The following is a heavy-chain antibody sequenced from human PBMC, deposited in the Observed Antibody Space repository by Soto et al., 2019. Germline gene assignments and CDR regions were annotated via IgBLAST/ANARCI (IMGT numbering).Heavy chain of an antibody. D-gene: IGHD2-2*01. J-gene: IGHJ6*02. CDR2: INPNSGGT. Sequence: ASVKVSCKASGYTFTGYYMHWVRQAPGQGLEWMGWINPNSGGTNYAQKFQGWVTMTRDTSISTAYMELSRLRSEDTAVYYCARDGGYCSSTSCFIRDYYYYGMDVWGQGTTVTVSS. CDR1: GYTFTGYY. CDR3: ARDGGYCSSTSCFIRDYYYYGMDV. V-gene: IGHV1-2*04.